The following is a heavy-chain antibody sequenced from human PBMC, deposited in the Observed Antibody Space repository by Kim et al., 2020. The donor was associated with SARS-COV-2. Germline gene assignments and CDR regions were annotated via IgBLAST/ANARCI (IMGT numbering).Heavy chain of an antibody. Sequence: SVKVSCKASGGTFSSYAISWVRQAPGQGLEWMGGIIPIFGTANYAQKFQGRVTITADESTSTAYMELSSLRSEDTAVYYCARGTTYYYDSSGYTPYDAFDIWGQGTMVTVSS. CDR2: IIPIFGTA. V-gene: IGHV1-69*13. CDR3: ARGTTYYYDSSGYTPYDAFDI. J-gene: IGHJ3*02. D-gene: IGHD3-22*01. CDR1: GGTFSSYA.